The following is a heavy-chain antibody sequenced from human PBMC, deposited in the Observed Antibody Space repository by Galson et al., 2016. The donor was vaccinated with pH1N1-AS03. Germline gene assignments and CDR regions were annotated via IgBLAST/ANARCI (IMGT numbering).Heavy chain of an antibody. CDR2: IYATDNT. CDR3: ARHRGFDKNDAFDI. J-gene: IGHJ3*02. Sequence: SETLSLTCTVSGGSISTYYWTWIRQPAGKGLEWIGHIYATDNTQYSPSLRSRITLSLDTSKNQISLKLRSVTAADTAVYYCARHRGFDKNDAFDIWGQGTMVTVSS. V-gene: IGHV4-4*07. D-gene: IGHD3-10*01. CDR1: GGSISTYY.